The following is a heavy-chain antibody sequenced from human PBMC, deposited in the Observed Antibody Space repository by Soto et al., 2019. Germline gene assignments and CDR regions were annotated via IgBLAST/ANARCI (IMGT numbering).Heavy chain of an antibody. CDR3: ANFLIAAAGTEYFDY. Sequence: GASVKVSCKASGGTFSSYAISWVRQAPGQGLEWMGGIIPIFGTANYAQKFQGRVTITADKSTSTAYMELSSLRSEDTAVYYCANFLIAAAGTEYFDYWGQGTLVTVSS. V-gene: IGHV1-69*06. CDR1: GGTFSSYA. J-gene: IGHJ4*02. D-gene: IGHD6-13*01. CDR2: IIPIFGTA.